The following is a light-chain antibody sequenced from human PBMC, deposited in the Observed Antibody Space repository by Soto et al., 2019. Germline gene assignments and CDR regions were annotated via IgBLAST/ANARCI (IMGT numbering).Light chain of an antibody. Sequence: DIPMTQSPSSLSASVGDRVTITCRASQSMSSYLNWYQQKPGKAPKLLIYAASSLQSGVPSRFSGSGSGTDFTLTISSLQPEDFATYSCQQSYSTPLTFGGGTKVEIK. J-gene: IGKJ4*01. CDR3: QQSYSTPLT. CDR2: AAS. V-gene: IGKV1-39*01. CDR1: QSMSSY.